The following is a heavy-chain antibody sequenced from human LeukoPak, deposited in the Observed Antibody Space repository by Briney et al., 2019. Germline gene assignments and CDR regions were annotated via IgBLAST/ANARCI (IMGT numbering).Heavy chain of an antibody. CDR1: GFTFSSYA. J-gene: IGHJ4*02. D-gene: IGHD6-6*01. Sequence: GGSLRLSCAASGFTFSSYAMSWVRQAPGKGLEWVSAISGSGGSTYYADSVKGRFTISRDNSKNTLYLQMNSLRAEGTAVYYCAKDGYSSSSDWDYFDYWGQGTLVTVSS. V-gene: IGHV3-23*01. CDR3: AKDGYSSSSDWDYFDY. CDR2: ISGSGGST.